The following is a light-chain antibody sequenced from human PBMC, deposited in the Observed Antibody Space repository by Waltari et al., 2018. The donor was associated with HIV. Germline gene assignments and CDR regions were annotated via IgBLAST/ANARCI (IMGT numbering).Light chain of an antibody. CDR2: INSDGSH. V-gene: IGLV4-69*01. CDR3: QTWATGIVV. CDR1: SGHINYA. J-gene: IGLJ2*01. Sequence: QLVLTQSPSASASLGASVKLTCLLSSGHINYAIACHQQQPETGPRYLMKINSDGSHSKGDGVPDRFSGSTSGAERYLTISSLQSEDEADYYCQTWATGIVVFGRGTKLTVL.